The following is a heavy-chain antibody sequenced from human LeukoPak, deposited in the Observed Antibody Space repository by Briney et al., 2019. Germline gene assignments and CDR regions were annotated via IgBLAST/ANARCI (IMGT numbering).Heavy chain of an antibody. CDR3: ARGDSSGYYYVTLIDY. J-gene: IGHJ4*02. V-gene: IGHV3-30*02. CDR2: IRYDGSNK. D-gene: IGHD3-22*01. CDR1: GFTFSSYG. Sequence: PGGSLRLSCAASGFTFSSYGMHWVRQAPGKGLEWVAFIRYDGSNKYYADSVKGRFTISRDNSKNTLYLQMNSLRAEDTAVYYCARGDSSGYYYVTLIDYWGQGTLVTVSS.